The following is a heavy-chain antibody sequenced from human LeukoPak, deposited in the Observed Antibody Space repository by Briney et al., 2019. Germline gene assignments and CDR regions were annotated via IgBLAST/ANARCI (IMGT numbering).Heavy chain of an antibody. Sequence: PGGSRRLSCAASGFTFSSYAMHWVRQAPGKGLEWVVVISYDGSNKYYADSVKGRFTISRDNSKNTLYLQMNSLRAEDTAVYYCARDYGDYYFDYWGQGTLVTVSS. J-gene: IGHJ4*02. D-gene: IGHD4-17*01. CDR3: ARDYGDYYFDY. V-gene: IGHV3-30-3*01. CDR1: GFTFSSYA. CDR2: ISYDGSNK.